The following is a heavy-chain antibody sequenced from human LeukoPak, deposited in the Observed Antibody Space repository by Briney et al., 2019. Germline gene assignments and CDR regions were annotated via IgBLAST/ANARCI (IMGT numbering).Heavy chain of an antibody. Sequence: GGSLRLSCAASGFTFSNAWMSWVRQAPGKGLEWVAVISYDGSNKYYADSVKGRFTISRDNSNNTLHLQMNSLRAEDTAVYYCAKITDRVVVVPVAIGNWGQGTLVTVSS. V-gene: IGHV3-30*18. CDR1: GFTFSNAW. CDR3: AKITDRVVVVPVAIGN. D-gene: IGHD2-2*02. CDR2: ISYDGSNK. J-gene: IGHJ4*02.